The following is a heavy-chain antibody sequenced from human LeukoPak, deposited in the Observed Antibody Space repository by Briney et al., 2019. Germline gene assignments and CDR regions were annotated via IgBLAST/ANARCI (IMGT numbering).Heavy chain of an antibody. CDR2: IHRNGGST. CDR3: ARGNSNFDY. V-gene: IGHV3-20*01. D-gene: IGHD3-10*01. J-gene: IGHJ4*02. CDR1: GFTPDDYG. Sequence: PGGSLRLSCAASGFTPDDYGMSWVRQAPGKGLEGVTGIHRNGGSTGYADSVKGRFTISRDTAKNSLYLQMNSLRAEDTALYHCARGNSNFDYWGQGTLVTVSS.